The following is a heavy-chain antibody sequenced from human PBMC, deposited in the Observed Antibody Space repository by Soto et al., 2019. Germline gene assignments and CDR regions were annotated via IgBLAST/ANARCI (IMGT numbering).Heavy chain of an antibody. CDR3: ARHSKAGATRWNCLDA. D-gene: IGHD1-26*01. CDR2: LYHRDSDT. Sequence: GEALKTLCLGPGFSLTNHWHARVRQMSRGGLECLVNLYHRDSDTRYNPSFQGQVTISVYKSINTAYLQWSSRKVSDTSIYFCARHSKAGATRWNCLDAWGQGSLVTVSS. V-gene: IGHV5-51*01. CDR1: GFSLTNHW. J-gene: IGHJ5*02.